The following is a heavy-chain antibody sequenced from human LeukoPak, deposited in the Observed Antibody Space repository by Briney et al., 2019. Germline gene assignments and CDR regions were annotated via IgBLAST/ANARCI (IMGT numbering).Heavy chain of an antibody. Sequence: GGSLRLSCAASGFTFSNAWMSWVRQAPRKGLEWVGRIKSKTDGGTTDYAAPVKGRFTISRDDSKNTLYLQMNSLKTEDTAVYYCTASQTTPGGFDIWGQGTRVTVSS. CDR2: IKSKTDGGTT. D-gene: IGHD3-16*01. CDR3: TASQTTPGGFDI. J-gene: IGHJ3*02. V-gene: IGHV3-15*01. CDR1: GFTFSNAW.